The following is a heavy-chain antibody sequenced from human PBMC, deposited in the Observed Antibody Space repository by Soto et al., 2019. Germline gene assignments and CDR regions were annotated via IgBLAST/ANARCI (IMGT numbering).Heavy chain of an antibody. Sequence: QVQLVESRGGVVQPGRSLRLSCAASGFTFSSYAMHWVRQAPGKGLEWVAVISYDGSNKYYADSVKGRFTISRDNSKNTLYLQMNSLRAEDTAVYYCAGGLDPWGQGTLVTVSS. CDR3: AGGLDP. J-gene: IGHJ5*02. V-gene: IGHV3-30-3*01. CDR2: ISYDGSNK. CDR1: GFTFSSYA.